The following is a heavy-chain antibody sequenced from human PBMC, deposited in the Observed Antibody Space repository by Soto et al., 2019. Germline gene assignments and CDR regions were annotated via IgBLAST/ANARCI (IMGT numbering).Heavy chain of an antibody. CDR1: GFTFSSYA. V-gene: IGHV3-23*01. J-gene: IGHJ4*02. CDR3: AKDQASGQGSFDS. Sequence: LRLSCAASGFTFSSYAMSWVRQAPGKGLEWVSAISGSGGSTYYADSVKGRFTISRDNSKNTLYLQMNSLRAEDTAVYYCAKDQASGQGSFDSWGQGTLVTVSS. CDR2: ISGSGGST.